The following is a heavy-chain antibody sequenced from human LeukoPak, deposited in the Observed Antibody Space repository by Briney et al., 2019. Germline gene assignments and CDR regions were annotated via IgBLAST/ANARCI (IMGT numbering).Heavy chain of an antibody. CDR3: AKDESRGYYFFDY. Sequence: QTGGSLRLSCAASGFTFSSCAMGWVRQTPGKGLEWVSVISDSGGSTYYADSVEGRFTISRDNAKNTLYLQMNSLRAEDTAVYYCAKDESRGYYFFDYWGQGTLVTVSS. D-gene: IGHD3-22*01. CDR2: ISDSGGST. CDR1: GFTFSSCA. V-gene: IGHV3-23*01. J-gene: IGHJ4*02.